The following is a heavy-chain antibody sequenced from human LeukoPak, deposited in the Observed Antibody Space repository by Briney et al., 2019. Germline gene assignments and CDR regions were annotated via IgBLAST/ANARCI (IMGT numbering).Heavy chain of an antibody. CDR2: IIPIFGTA. V-gene: IGHV1-69*13. CDR1: GGTFSSYA. Sequence: ASVKVSCKASGGTFSSYAISWVRQAPGQGLEWMGGIIPIFGTANYAQKFQGRVTITADESTSTAYMELSSLRSEDTAVYYCARGPTELYEFWSGYAVSRDAFDIWGQGAMVTVSS. D-gene: IGHD3-3*01. CDR3: ARGPTELYEFWSGYAVSRDAFDI. J-gene: IGHJ3*02.